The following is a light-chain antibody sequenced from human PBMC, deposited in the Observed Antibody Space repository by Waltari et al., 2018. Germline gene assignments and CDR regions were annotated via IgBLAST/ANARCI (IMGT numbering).Light chain of an antibody. CDR3: ATWDNSLSGRV. Sequence: QSVLTQPPSASGTPGQRVTISCSGSNTNIGSNYIYWYQQLPGTAHKLLICRDKQRPSGVPDRFSGSKSGTSASLVISGLRSEDDADYYCATWDNSLSGRVFGGGTRVTVL. J-gene: IGLJ3*02. CDR2: RDK. CDR1: NTNIGSNY. V-gene: IGLV1-47*01.